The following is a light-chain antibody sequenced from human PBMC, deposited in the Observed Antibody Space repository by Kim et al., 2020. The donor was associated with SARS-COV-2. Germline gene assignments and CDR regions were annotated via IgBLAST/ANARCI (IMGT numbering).Light chain of an antibody. CDR2: YNN. CDR1: FSNIESNS. J-gene: IGLJ1*01. Sequence: QSVLTQPPSASGTPGQRVTISCSGSFSNIESNSVTWFQQLPGTAPKLLIYYNNQRPSGVPDRFSGSKSGNTASLTVSGLQAEDEADYYCSSYAGSNNVFGTGTKVTVL. V-gene: IGLV1-44*01. CDR3: SSYAGSNNV.